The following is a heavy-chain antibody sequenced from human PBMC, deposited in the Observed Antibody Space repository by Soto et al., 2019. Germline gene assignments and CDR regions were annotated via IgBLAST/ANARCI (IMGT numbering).Heavy chain of an antibody. V-gene: IGHV3-30*18. CDR2: ISYHGSKK. Sequence: GGSLRLSCEASGLTFSAYGLHGDRQAPGQRLEWLPTISYHGSKKYFGDYVTGRFTISRGNSKRTLYLEMNSLRTEDTAVYYCAKASHCNKGRCSLGLIGDRAFDIWGQGTMVTVSS. CDR1: GLTFSAYG. CDR3: AKASHCNKGRCSLGLIGDRAFDI. J-gene: IGHJ3*02. D-gene: IGHD2-8*01.